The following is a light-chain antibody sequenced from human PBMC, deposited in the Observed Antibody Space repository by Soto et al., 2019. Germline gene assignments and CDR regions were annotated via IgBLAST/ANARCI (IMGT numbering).Light chain of an antibody. CDR1: QSISSW. J-gene: IGKJ2*01. CDR2: DAS. V-gene: IGKV1-5*01. Sequence: DIQMTQSPSTLSASVGDRVTITCRASQSISSWLAWYQQKPGKAPKLLIYDASSLESGVPSRFSGSGSGTELTLTISSLQPDDFATYYCQQYNRYSLFGQGTKLEIK. CDR3: QQYNRYSL.